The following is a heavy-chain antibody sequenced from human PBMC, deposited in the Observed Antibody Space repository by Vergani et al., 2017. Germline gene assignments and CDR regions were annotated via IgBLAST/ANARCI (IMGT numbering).Heavy chain of an antibody. CDR3: ARVRSGSYYYGSGDGMDV. J-gene: IGHJ6*02. V-gene: IGHV3-33*01. D-gene: IGHD3-10*01. Sequence: QVQLVESGGGVVQPGRSLRLSCAASGFTFSSYGMHWVHQAPGKGLEGVAVIWYDGSNKYYADSVKGRFTIARDNSKNTLYLQMNSLRAEDTAVYYCARVRSGSYYYGSGDGMDVWGQGTTVTVSS. CDR1: GFTFSSYG. CDR2: IWYDGSNK.